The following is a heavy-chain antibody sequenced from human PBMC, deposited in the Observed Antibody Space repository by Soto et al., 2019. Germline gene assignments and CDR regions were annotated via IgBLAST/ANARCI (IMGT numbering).Heavy chain of an antibody. V-gene: IGHV4-39*07. Sequence: PSETLSLTCTISGGSVSNRSYYWGWVRQPPGKGLEWIGGVYYSGTTYYNPSLRSRVTMSADVSKNQFSLRLTSVTAADTALYYCARGMTPPGAPAWYYFDSWGQGTLVTVSS. CDR2: VYYSGTT. CDR1: GGSVSNRSYY. J-gene: IGHJ4*02. D-gene: IGHD2-8*02. CDR3: ARGMTPPGAPAWYYFDS.